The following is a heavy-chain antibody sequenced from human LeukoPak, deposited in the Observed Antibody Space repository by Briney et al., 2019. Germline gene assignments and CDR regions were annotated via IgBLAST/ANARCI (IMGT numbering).Heavy chain of an antibody. Sequence: GASVKVSCKTSGYTFTTYAISWVRQAPGQGLEWMGWINTNTGNPTYAQGFFTGRYVFSLDTSVNTAYLQITGLKADDTAVYYCARDRVLLWFGESYYFDYWGQGTLVTVSS. D-gene: IGHD3-10*01. CDR2: INTNTGNP. J-gene: IGHJ4*02. CDR3: ARDRVLLWFGESYYFDY. CDR1: GYTFTTYA. V-gene: IGHV7-4-1*02.